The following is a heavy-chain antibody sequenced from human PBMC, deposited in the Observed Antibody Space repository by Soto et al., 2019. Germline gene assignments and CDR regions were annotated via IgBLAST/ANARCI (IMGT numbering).Heavy chain of an antibody. V-gene: IGHV3-23*01. Sequence: PGRSLHLSFAASGFTFNSFALSWVRQAPGKGLEWVSAISGSGDGTDYADSVKGRFTISRDNSKNTLYLQMNSLRAEDTAVYYCAGPGYSSQDYWGQGALVTVSS. CDR2: ISGSGDGT. CDR3: AGPGYSSQDY. J-gene: IGHJ4*02. D-gene: IGHD5-18*01. CDR1: GFTFNSFA.